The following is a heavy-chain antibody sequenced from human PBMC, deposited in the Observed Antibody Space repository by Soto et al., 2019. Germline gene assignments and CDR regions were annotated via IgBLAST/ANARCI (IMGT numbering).Heavy chain of an antibody. CDR2: ISSSSSYI. J-gene: IGHJ6*02. V-gene: IGHV3-21*01. D-gene: IGHD1-1*01. Sequence: EVQLVESGGGLVKPGGSLRLSCAASGFTFSSYSMNWVRQAPGQGLEWGSSISSSSSYIYYADSVKGRFTISRDNAKNALYLHMNSLRAEDTAVDYCARDRVKEMPTTLWGYYYGMDVWGQGTTVTVSS. CDR1: GFTFSSYS. CDR3: ARDRVKEMPTTLWGYYYGMDV.